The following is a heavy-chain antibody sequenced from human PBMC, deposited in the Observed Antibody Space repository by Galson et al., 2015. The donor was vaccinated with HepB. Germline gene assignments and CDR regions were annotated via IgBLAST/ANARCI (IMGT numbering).Heavy chain of an antibody. Sequence: SLRLSCAASGFTFSRYAIHWVRQAPGKGLEWVAVISYDGSNIYYADSVKVRFTISRDNSRNTLYLQMHSLRTEDTAVYFCANGLGGYRGYVSYSSYGMDVWGQGTTVTVSS. D-gene: IGHD5-12*01. CDR2: ISYDGSNI. CDR3: ANGLGGYRGYVSYSSYGMDV. CDR1: GFTFSRYA. J-gene: IGHJ6*02. V-gene: IGHV3-30*04.